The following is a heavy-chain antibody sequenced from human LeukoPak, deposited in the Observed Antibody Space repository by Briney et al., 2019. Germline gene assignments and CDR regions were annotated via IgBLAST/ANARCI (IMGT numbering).Heavy chain of an antibody. CDR3: ARAHSSSLSNWFDP. CDR2: IYYSGSS. V-gene: IGHV4-39*07. J-gene: IGHJ5*02. Sequence: PGGSLRLSCAGSGFTFTSYSMNWIRQPPGKGLEWIGSIYYSGSSFDNPALKSRVTISVDTSKNQFSLKLSSVTAADTAVYYCARAHSSSLSNWFDPWGQGTLVTVSS. D-gene: IGHD6-13*01. CDR1: GFTFTSYS.